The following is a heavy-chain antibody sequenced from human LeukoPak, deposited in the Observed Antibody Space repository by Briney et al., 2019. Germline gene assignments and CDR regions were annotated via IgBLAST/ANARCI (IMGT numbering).Heavy chain of an antibody. D-gene: IGHD2-2*01. V-gene: IGHV3-74*01. CDR3: ARVAVPAAINYYFDY. J-gene: IGHJ4*02. CDR2: ISSDGSRV. CDR1: GFTFSDYW. Sequence: TGGSLRLSCAASGFTFSDYWMHWVRQAPGKGLVWVSRISSDGSRVTYADSVKGRFTISRDNAKNTLYLQMNSLRAEDTALYYCARVAVPAAINYYFDYWGQGTLVTVSS.